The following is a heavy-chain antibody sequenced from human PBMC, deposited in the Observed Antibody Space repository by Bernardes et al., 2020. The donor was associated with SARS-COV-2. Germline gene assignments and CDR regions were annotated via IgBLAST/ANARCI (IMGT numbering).Heavy chain of an antibody. V-gene: IGHV3-7*01. CDR2: IKQDGSEK. CDR1: GFTFSSYW. Sequence: GGSLRLSCAASGFTFSSYWMSWVRQAPGKGLEWVANIKQDGSEKYYVDSVKGRFTISRDNAKNSLYLQMNSLRAEDTAVYYCARDGLGSAGYYYYGMDVWGQGTTVTVSS. J-gene: IGHJ6*02. CDR3: ARDGLGSAGYYYYGMDV. D-gene: IGHD7-27*01.